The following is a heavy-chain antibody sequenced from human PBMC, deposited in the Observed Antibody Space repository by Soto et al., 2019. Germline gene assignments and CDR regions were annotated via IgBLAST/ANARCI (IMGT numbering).Heavy chain of an antibody. J-gene: IGHJ6*04. D-gene: IGHD6-6*01. CDR3: ARDAIAARPTYYYYYGMDV. CDR2: IKHDGSEK. Sequence: GNGLCWVANIKHDGSEKYYVDSVKGRFTISRDNAKNSLFLQMNSLRAEDTAVYYCARDAIAARPTYYYYYGMDVWGKAT. V-gene: IGHV3-7*03.